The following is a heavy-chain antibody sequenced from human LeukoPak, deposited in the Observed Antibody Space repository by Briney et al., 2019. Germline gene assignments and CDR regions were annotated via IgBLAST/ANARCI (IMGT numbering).Heavy chain of an antibody. V-gene: IGHV3-53*01. CDR2: IYSGGST. Sequence: PGGSLRLSCAASGFTFSSYAMHWVRQAPGKGLEWVSVIYSGGSTNNADSVKGRFTISRDNSKNTLYLQMNSLRAEDTAVYYYARALRADAFDIWGQGTMVTVSS. CDR3: ARALRADAFDI. CDR1: GFTFSSYA. D-gene: IGHD4-17*01. J-gene: IGHJ3*02.